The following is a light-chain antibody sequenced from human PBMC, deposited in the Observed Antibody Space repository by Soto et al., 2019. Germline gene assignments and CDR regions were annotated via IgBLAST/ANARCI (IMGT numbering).Light chain of an antibody. CDR1: QSVSSSY. CDR2: GAY. V-gene: IGKV3-20*01. CDR3: QHYGSSPFT. J-gene: IGKJ3*01. Sequence: EIVLTQSPGTLSLSPGERATLSCSASQSVSSSYLAWYQQEPGQAPRLLVYGAYSRATGITDRFSGSGSGTDLTLTISRVEPEDFAVYYCQHYGSSPFTFGPGTKVDIK.